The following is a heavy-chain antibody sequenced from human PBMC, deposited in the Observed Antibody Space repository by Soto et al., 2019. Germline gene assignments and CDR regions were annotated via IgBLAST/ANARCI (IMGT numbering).Heavy chain of an antibody. CDR1: GGSISSDDYC. D-gene: IGHD2-21*02. Sequence: QVQLQESGPGLVKPSQTLSLMCTVSGGSISSDDYCWNWIRQHPGKGLEWIGYICYSGSTYYNPSIKSRLYISVDTSKNQLSVLLSSVTAADTAVYYCSRDRDDSTDAFDIWGQGTMVTVSS. V-gene: IGHV4-31*03. CDR3: SRDRDDSTDAFDI. J-gene: IGHJ3*02. CDR2: ICYSGST.